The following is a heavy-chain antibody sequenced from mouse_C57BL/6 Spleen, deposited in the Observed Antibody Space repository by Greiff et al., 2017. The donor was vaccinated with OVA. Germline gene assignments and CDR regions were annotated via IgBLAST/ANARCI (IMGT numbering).Heavy chain of an antibody. Sequence: QVQLKQSGAELARPGASVKLSCKASGYTFTSYGISWVKQRTGQGLEWIGEIYPRSGNTYYNEKFKGKATLTADKSSSTAYMELRSLTSEDSAVYFCVRYYYGSSLDYWGQGTTLTVSS. V-gene: IGHV1-81*01. CDR1: GYTFTSYG. J-gene: IGHJ2*01. D-gene: IGHD1-1*01. CDR2: IYPRSGNT. CDR3: VRYYYGSSLDY.